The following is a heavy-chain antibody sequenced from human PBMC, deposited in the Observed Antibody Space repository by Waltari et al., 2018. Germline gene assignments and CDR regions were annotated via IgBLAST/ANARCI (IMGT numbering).Heavy chain of an antibody. CDR3: ASGGFDSNFDY. V-gene: IGHV1-69*13. J-gene: IGHJ4*02. CDR2: IIPIFGTA. Sequence: QVQLVQSGAEVKKRGSSVKVSCTASAGPFSSYAISWVRQAPGQGLEWMGGIIPIFGTANYAQKFQSRVTITADESTSTAYMELSSLRSEDTAVYYCASGGFDSNFDYWGQGTLVTVSS. D-gene: IGHD3-9*01. CDR1: AGPFSSYA.